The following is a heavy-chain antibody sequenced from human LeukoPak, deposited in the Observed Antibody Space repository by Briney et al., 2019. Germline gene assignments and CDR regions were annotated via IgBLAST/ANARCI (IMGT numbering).Heavy chain of an antibody. J-gene: IGHJ6*04. CDR1: GFTFSSYG. CDR2: ISYDGSDK. CDR3: ARGDGMDV. D-gene: IGHD3-10*01. V-gene: IGHV3-30*03. Sequence: GGSLRLSCAASGFTFSSYGMHWVRQAPGKGLEWVAVISYDGSDKYYADSVKGRFTISRDNSKNTLYLQMNSLRAEDTAVYYCARGDGMDVWGKGTTVTVSS.